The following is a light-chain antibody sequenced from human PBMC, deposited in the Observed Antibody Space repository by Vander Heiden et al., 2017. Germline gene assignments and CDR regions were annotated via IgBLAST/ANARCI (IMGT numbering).Light chain of an antibody. J-gene: IGKJ5*01. CDR1: QSVSSSY. V-gene: IGKV3-20*01. Sequence: EIVFTQSPGTLSLSPGERATLSCRASQSVSSSYLAWDQQKPGHAPRLIIYGASRSASGIPDRFSGRGDAKDFTLTSSRREHEDVAVYYEQQDSSSFTFGQGTQVEIK. CDR3: QQDSSSFT. CDR2: GAS.